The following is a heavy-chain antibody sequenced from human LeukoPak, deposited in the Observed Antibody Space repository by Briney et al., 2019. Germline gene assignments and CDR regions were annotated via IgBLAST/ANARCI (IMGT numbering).Heavy chain of an antibody. Sequence: ASVKVSCKASGYTFTSYDINWVRQAPGQGLEWMGWISAYNGNTNYAQKLQGRVTMTTDTSTSTVYMELRSLRSDDTAVYYCYLVIREGDNWFDPWGQGTLVTVSS. CDR3: YLVIREGDNWFDP. CDR1: GYTFTSYD. CDR2: ISAYNGNT. D-gene: IGHD2-21*01. J-gene: IGHJ5*02. V-gene: IGHV1-18*01.